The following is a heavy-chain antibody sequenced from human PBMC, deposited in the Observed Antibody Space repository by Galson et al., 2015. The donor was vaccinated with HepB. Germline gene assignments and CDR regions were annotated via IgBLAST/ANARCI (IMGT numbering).Heavy chain of an antibody. CDR1: GGTFSSYA. Sequence: SVKVSCKASGGTFSSYAISWVRQAPGQGLEWMGGIIPIFGTANYAQKFQGRVTITADESTSTAYMELRSLRSDDTAVYYCARAQPGYCSSTSCYNLRNWNGDDDYWGQGTLVTV. V-gene: IGHV1-69*13. CDR2: IIPIFGTA. J-gene: IGHJ4*02. D-gene: IGHD2-2*03. CDR3: ARAQPGYCSSTSCYNLRNWNGDDDY.